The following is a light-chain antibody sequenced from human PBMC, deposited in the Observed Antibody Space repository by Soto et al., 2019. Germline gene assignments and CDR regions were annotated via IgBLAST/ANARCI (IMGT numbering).Light chain of an antibody. CDR2: GVS. CDR1: QSVGGT. CDR3: QQYYIWPLT. J-gene: IGKJ3*01. V-gene: IGKV3-15*01. Sequence: EIVMTQSPATLSVSPGERATLSCRASQSVGGTLAWYQQKPGQAPSLVIYGVSTRATGVPARFSGSGSGTEFTLTISSLQSEDFAVYYCQQYYIWPLTFGPVTKVYIK.